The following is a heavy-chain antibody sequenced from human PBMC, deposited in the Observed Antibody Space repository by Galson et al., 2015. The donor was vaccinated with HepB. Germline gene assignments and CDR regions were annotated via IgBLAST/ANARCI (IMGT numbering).Heavy chain of an antibody. J-gene: IGHJ5*02. CDR1: GFTFSSYA. V-gene: IGHV3-30-3*01. D-gene: IGHD2-15*01. CDR2: ISYDGSNK. CDR3: ARGYCSGGSCDKGNWFDP. Sequence: PRLSCAASGFTFSSYAMHWVRQAPGKGLEWVAVISYDGSNKYYADSVKGRFTISRDNSKNTLYLQMNSLRAEDTAVYYCARGYCSGGSCDKGNWFDPWGQGTLVTVSS.